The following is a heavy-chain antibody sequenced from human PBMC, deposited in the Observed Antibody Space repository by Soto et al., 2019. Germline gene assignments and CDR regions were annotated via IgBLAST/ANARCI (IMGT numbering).Heavy chain of an antibody. J-gene: IGHJ4*02. V-gene: IGHV1-18*01. CDR1: GYPFGGYA. CDR3: ARPSTSYGDYGWSLAY. Sequence: QVQLVHSGAEVKKPGASVKVSCKASGYPFGGYAIGWVRQAPGQGLEWMGWVSAHTGDSGYAQRFHGSVTLTTETSTSTAYMELRGLRSDDTAVYYCARPSTSYGDYGWSLAYWGQGTLVTVSS. CDR2: VSAHTGDS. D-gene: IGHD4-17*01.